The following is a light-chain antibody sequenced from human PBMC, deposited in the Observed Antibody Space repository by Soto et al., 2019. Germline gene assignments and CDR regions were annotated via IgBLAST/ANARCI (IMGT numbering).Light chain of an antibody. CDR3: SSYGGDNKWGE. V-gene: IGLV2-8*01. CDR1: SSDVGGYND. CDR2: AVS. Sequence: QSALTQPPSASGSPGQSVTISCTGSSSDVGGYNDVSWYQQHPGKAPRLMIYAVSKRPSGVPDRFSGSKSGNTASLTVSGLEAEDEADYYCSSYGGDNKWGEFGGGTKLTVL. J-gene: IGLJ3*02.